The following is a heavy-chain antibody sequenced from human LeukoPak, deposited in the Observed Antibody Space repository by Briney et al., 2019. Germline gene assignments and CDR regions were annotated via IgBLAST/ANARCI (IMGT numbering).Heavy chain of an antibody. V-gene: IGHV3-7*01. CDR3: ARDSIHVIDS. J-gene: IGHJ4*02. D-gene: IGHD2-2*01. Sequence: GGSLRLSCAASGFTFSSYWMSWVRQAPGKGLEWVAHINQDGNTRYYVESVKGRITNTRDNAKNTLYLQMNRPRAEDTAMYYYARDSIHVIDSWGQGSLVTVSS. CDR2: INQDGNTR. CDR1: GFTFSSYW.